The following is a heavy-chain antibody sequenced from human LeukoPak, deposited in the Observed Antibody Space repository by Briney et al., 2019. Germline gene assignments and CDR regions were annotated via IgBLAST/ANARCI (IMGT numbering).Heavy chain of an antibody. CDR1: GFTFNSYW. Sequence: PGGSLRLSCAASGFTFNSYWMSWVRQAPGQGLEWVANIKQDGSEKYYVDSVKGRFTNSRDNAKNSLYLQMNSLRAEDTAIYYCARDNYYGSGTYGFESYWGQGTLVTVSS. J-gene: IGHJ4*02. CDR2: IKQDGSEK. D-gene: IGHD3-10*01. CDR3: ARDNYYGSGTYGFESY. V-gene: IGHV3-7*01.